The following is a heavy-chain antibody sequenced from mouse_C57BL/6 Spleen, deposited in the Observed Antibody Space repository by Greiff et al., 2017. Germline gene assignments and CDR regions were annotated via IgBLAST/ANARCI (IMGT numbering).Heavy chain of an antibody. V-gene: IGHV1-55*01. Sequence: QVQLQQPGAELVKPGASVKMSCKASGYTFTSYWITWVKQRPGQGLEWIGDIYPGSGSTNYNEKFKSKATLTVDTSSSTAYMQLSSLTSEDSAVYYCARLGIYDYEDYYAMDYWGQGTSVTVSS. CDR1: GYTFTSYW. D-gene: IGHD2-4*01. CDR3: ARLGIYDYEDYYAMDY. J-gene: IGHJ4*01. CDR2: IYPGSGST.